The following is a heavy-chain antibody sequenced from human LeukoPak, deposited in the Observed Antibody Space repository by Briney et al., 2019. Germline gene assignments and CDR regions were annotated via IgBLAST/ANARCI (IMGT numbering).Heavy chain of an antibody. CDR3: ARADCSTTCYYFDD. CDR2: IHYSGTT. CDR1: GGSIRGGPYH. J-gene: IGHJ4*02. V-gene: IGHV4-31*11. D-gene: IGHD2-2*01. Sequence: SETLSLTCAVSGGSIRGGPYHWSWIRPHPGKGLEWIGYIHYSGTTYYNPSLKSRVTISVDTSNNQFSLKLSSVSAADTAVYYCARADCSTTCYYFDDWGRGTLVTVSS.